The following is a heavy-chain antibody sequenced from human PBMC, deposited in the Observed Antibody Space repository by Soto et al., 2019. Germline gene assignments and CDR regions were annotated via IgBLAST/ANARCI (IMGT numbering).Heavy chain of an antibody. CDR3: VRDDSFRDSSAP. J-gene: IGHJ5*02. CDR1: GFTFSTYS. V-gene: IGHV3-21*05. Sequence: GGSLRLSCAASGFTFSTYSMNWVRQAPGKGLEWVSYISANSKKSYAESVKGRFTISRDDSRKTLYLEMNSLRVDDTGVYYCVRDDSFRDSSAPWGQGTLVTV. CDR2: ISANSKK. D-gene: IGHD3-22*01.